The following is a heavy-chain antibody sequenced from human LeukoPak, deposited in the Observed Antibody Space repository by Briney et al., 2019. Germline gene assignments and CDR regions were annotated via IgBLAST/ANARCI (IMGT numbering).Heavy chain of an antibody. Sequence: GGALRLSCAASGFTFSSYWMHWVRQAPGKGLVWVSRINSDGSSTSYADSVKGRFTISRDNAKNTLYLQMNSLRAEDTAVYYCARASEFGEPYFDYWGQGTLVTVSS. CDR3: ARASEFGEPYFDY. CDR2: INSDGSST. CDR1: GFTFSSYW. J-gene: IGHJ4*02. V-gene: IGHV3-74*01. D-gene: IGHD3-10*01.